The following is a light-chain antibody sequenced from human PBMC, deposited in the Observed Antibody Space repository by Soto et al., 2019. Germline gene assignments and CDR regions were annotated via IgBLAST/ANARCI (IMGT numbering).Light chain of an antibody. CDR1: SSNIANNY. Sequence: QSALTQPPSVSAAPGQTVSISCSGSSSNIANNYVSWYQHLPRTAPKLLIYDNDKRPSGIPARFSASKSGTSATLGISGLQTGDEAVYFCASWDGSLTTVVFGGGTKVTVL. J-gene: IGLJ3*02. CDR3: ASWDGSLTTVV. V-gene: IGLV1-51*01. CDR2: DND.